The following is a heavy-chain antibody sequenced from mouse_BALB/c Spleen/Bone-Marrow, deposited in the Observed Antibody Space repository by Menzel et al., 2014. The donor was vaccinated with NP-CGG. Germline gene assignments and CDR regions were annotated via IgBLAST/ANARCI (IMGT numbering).Heavy chain of an antibody. CDR2: IDPANGHT. Sequence: EVQRVESGAELVKPGASVKLSCTASGFNIKDTYMYWVKQRPEQGLEWIGRIDPANGHTIYDPKFQGKATITADTSSNTAYLQPSSLTSEDTAVYYCAVYGYAMDYWGQGTSVTVSS. CDR3: AVYGYAMDY. D-gene: IGHD1-1*01. J-gene: IGHJ4*01. CDR1: GFNIKDTY. V-gene: IGHV14-3*02.